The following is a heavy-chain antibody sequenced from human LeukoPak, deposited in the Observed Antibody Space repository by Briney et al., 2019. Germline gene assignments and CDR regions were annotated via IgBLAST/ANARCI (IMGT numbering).Heavy chain of an antibody. D-gene: IGHD3-16*01. Sequence: PSETLSLTCSVSGGSISSSSYYWGWIRQPPGKGLEWIGHIYYSGNSYYNPSLKSRVTMSVDTSKNQFSLKLSSATAADTAVYYCASTQGDWFDPWGQGTLVTVSS. CDR1: GGSISSSSYY. CDR3: ASTQGDWFDP. V-gene: IGHV4-39*01. CDR2: IYYSGNS. J-gene: IGHJ5*02.